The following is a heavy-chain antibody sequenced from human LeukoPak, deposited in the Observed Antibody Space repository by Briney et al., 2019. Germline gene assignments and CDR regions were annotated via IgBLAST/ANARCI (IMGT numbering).Heavy chain of an antibody. Sequence: AGGSLRLSCADPGFTPRNSAMSWIRPTPGKGLEVVSDISGSGGSTYYADSVKGRFTVSRDNSKNTLYLQMNSLRAEDTAVYYCAKDVRLGATDYFDYWGQGTLVSVSS. J-gene: IGHJ4*02. CDR1: GFTPRNSA. CDR3: AKDVRLGATDYFDY. V-gene: IGHV3-23*01. CDR2: ISGSGGST. D-gene: IGHD1-26*01.